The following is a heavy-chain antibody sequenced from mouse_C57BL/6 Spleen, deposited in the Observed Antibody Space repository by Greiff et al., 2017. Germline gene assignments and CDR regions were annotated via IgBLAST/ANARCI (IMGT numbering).Heavy chain of an antibody. CDR1: GYSITSGYY. Sequence: DVKLQESGPGLVKPSQSLSLTCSVTGYSITSGYYWNWIRQFPGNKLEWMGYISYDGSNNYNPSLKNRISITRDTSKNQFFLKLNSVTTEDTATYYCARGYDGYYGGFAYWGQGTLVTVSA. CDR3: ARGYDGYYGGFAY. D-gene: IGHD2-3*01. V-gene: IGHV3-6*01. CDR2: ISYDGSN. J-gene: IGHJ3*01.